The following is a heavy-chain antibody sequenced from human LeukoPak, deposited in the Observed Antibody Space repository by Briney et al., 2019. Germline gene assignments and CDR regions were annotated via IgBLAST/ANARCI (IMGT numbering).Heavy chain of an antibody. V-gene: IGHV1-2*04. CDR3: ASGGERFLEWLFVFDY. Sequence: ASVKVSCKASGYTFTGYYMHWVRQAPGQGLEWMGWINPNSGGTNYAQKFQGWVTMTRDTSISTAYMELSRLRSDDTAVYYCASGGERFLEWLFVFDYWGQGTLVTVSS. CDR2: INPNSGGT. D-gene: IGHD3-3*01. CDR1: GYTFTGYY. J-gene: IGHJ4*02.